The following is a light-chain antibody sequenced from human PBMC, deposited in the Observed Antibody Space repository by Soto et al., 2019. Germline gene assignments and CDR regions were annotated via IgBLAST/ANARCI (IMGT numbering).Light chain of an antibody. CDR2: GAS. CDR1: QSVSSSY. Sequence: EIVLTQSPGTLSLSPGERATLSCRASQSVSSSYLAWYQQKPGQAPRLLIYGASSRATGIPDRFSGSGSGTDLTLTISRLEPEDFAVYYCQQYGSSPLTYTFGQGTKLEIK. V-gene: IGKV3-20*01. J-gene: IGKJ2*01. CDR3: QQYGSSPLTYT.